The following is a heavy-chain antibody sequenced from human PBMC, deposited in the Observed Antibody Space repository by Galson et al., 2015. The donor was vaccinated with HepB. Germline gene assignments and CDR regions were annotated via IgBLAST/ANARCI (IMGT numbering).Heavy chain of an antibody. CDR1: GDSVSTNSAA. J-gene: IGHJ3*02. D-gene: IGHD3-16*01. CDR3: ARGRVSAFDI. V-gene: IGHV6-1*01. CDR2: TYYRSKWYN. Sequence: CAISGDSVSTNSAAWNWIRQPPSRGLEGLGRTYYRSKWYNDYAVSVKGRITINPDTSKNQFSLQLNSVTPEDTALYYCARGRVSAFDIWGQGTMVTVSS.